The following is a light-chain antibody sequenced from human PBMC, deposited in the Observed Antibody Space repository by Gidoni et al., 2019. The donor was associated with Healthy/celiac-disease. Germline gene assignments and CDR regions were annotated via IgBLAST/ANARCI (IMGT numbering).Light chain of an antibody. J-gene: IGKJ1*01. V-gene: IGKV1-39*01. CDR2: AAS. CDR3: QQSYSIPRT. CDR1: QSISSY. Sequence: DIQMTQSPSSLSASVGDRVTITCRASQSISSYLNWYQRKAGKAPKLLIYAASSLQSGVPSRFSGSGSGTDFTLTISSLQPEDFATYYCQQSYSIPRTFGQXTKVEIK.